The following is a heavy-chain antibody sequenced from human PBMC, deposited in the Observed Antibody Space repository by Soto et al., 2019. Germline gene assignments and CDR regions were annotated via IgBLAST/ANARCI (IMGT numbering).Heavy chain of an antibody. CDR1: GASISSVYW. Sequence: SETLSLTCDVSGASISSVYWWSWVRQSPGKGLEWIGEVSQRGSANYRPSLKSRVTMSLDTSKNQFSLRLTSVTAADTAVYYCARYSAVSGTYYFDYWGQGTLVTVSS. V-gene: IGHV4-4*02. D-gene: IGHD6-13*01. CDR2: VSQRGSA. J-gene: IGHJ4*02. CDR3: ARYSAVSGTYYFDY.